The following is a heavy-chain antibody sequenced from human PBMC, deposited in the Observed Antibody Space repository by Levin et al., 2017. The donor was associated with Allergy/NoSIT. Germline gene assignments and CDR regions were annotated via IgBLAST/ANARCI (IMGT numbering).Heavy chain of an antibody. V-gene: IGHV3-13*01. CDR1: GFTFTSYD. D-gene: IGHD3-10*01. Sequence: GESLKISCAASGFTFTSYDMHWVRQVKGKGLEWVSAIGTDGDTHYPVSVKGRFSISRENAKNSVYLQMNNLRAGDTAVYYCARARRINYYNGMDVWGQGTTVTVSS. J-gene: IGHJ6*02. CDR3: ARARRINYYNGMDV. CDR2: IGTDGDT.